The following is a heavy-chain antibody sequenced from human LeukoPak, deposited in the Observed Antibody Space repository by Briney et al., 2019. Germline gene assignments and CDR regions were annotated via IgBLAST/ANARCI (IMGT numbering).Heavy chain of an antibody. CDR1: GDSVSSNSAA. V-gene: IGHV6-1*01. Sequence: SQTLSLTCAISGDSVSSNSAAWNWIRQSPSRGLEWLGRTYYRSKWYNDYAVSVKSRITINPDTSKNQFSLQLNSVTPEDTAVYYCARTRDYYDSSGPTSAFDIWGQGTMVTVSS. D-gene: IGHD3-22*01. CDR3: ARTRDYYDSSGPTSAFDI. J-gene: IGHJ3*02. CDR2: TYYRSKWYN.